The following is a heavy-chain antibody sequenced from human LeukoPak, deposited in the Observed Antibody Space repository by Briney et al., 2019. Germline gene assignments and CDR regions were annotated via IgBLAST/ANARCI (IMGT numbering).Heavy chain of an antibody. CDR2: ISGSGGST. Sequence: AGGSLRLSCAASGFNFSSYGMNWIRQAPGKGLEWVSAISGSGGSTYYRDSVEGRFTISRDNSKNTLYLQMNSLRVEDTAVYYCVRGADTGYSSDSWGQGTLVTVSS. V-gene: IGHV3-23*01. CDR1: GFNFSSYG. CDR3: VRGADTGYSSDS. J-gene: IGHJ4*02. D-gene: IGHD3-9*01.